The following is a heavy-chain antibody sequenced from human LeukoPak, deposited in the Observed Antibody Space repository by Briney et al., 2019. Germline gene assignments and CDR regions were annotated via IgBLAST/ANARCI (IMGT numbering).Heavy chain of an antibody. J-gene: IGHJ4*02. CDR1: GGTFSSYA. D-gene: IGHD3-3*01. CDR3: AREGSYYDFWSGPDY. CDR2: IIPIFGTA. V-gene: IGHV1-69*05. Sequence: SVKVSCKASGGTFSSYAISWVRQAPGQGLEWMGRIIPIFGTANYAQKFQGRVTTTTDESASTAYMELSSLRSEDTAVYYCAREGSYYDFWSGPDYWGQGTLVTVSS.